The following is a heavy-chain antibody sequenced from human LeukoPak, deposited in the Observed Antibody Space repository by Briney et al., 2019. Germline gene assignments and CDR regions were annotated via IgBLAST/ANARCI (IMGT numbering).Heavy chain of an antibody. J-gene: IGHJ4*02. D-gene: IGHD3-10*01. V-gene: IGHV4-34*01. CDR2: INHSGST. CDR1: GGSFSGYY. CDR3: ASPWGYGSGI. Sequence: SETLSLTCADYGGSFSGYYWSWIRQPPGKGLEWIGEINHSGSTNYNPSLKSRVTISVDTSKKQFSLKLSSVTAADTAMYYCASPWGYGSGIWGQGTLVTVSS.